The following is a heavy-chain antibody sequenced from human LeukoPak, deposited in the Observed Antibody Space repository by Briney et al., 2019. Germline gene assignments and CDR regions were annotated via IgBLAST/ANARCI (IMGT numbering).Heavy chain of an antibody. D-gene: IGHD1-1*01. CDR2: ISSSSSYI. J-gene: IGHJ5*02. CDR3: ARDRFWNQYDP. Sequence: GGSLRLSCAASGFIFSDYYMSWIRQAPGKGLEWVSYISSSSSYIYYADSVKGRFTISRDNAKNTLYLQMNSLRVDDTAVYYCARDRFWNQYDPWGQGTLVTVSS. CDR1: GFIFSDYY. V-gene: IGHV3-11*06.